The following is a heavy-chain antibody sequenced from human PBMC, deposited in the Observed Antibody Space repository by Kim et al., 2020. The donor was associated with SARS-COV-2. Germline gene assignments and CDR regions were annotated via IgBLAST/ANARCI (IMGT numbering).Heavy chain of an antibody. CDR3: ARRGVLLWFRDLFDY. J-gene: IGHJ4*02. Sequence: QKCQGRVTITRDTSASTAYMELSRLRSEDTAVYYCARRGVLLWFRDLFDYWGQGTLVTVSS. V-gene: IGHV1-3*01. D-gene: IGHD3-10*01.